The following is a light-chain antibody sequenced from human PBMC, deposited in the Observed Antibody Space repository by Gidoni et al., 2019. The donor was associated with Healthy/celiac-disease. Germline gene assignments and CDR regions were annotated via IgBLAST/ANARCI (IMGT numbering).Light chain of an antibody. V-gene: IGKV1-33*01. J-gene: IGKJ4*01. CDR3: QQYGDLPLT. CDR2: NAA. Sequence: DIQMTQSPTSRSASVGDRVTITCQASQDISKHLNWYQQKPGKPPKLLIYNAAALGSVVPSRFGGSGSGTDYPLTISSLQTEDFATYYCQQYGDLPLTFXGXTKVDFK. CDR1: QDISKH.